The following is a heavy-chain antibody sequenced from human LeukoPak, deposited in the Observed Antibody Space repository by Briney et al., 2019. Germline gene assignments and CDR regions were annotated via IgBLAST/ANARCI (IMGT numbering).Heavy chain of an antibody. CDR1: GFTFSSYG. D-gene: IGHD6-19*01. J-gene: IGHJ5*02. CDR2: IWYDGSNK. V-gene: IGHV3-33*01. Sequence: GGSLRLSCAASGFTFSSYGMHWVRQAPGKGLEWVAVIWYDGSNKYYADSVKGRFTISRDNSKNTLYLQMNSLRAEDTAVYYCARDRIAVAGNGGFDPWGQGTLVTVSA. CDR3: ARDRIAVAGNGGFDP.